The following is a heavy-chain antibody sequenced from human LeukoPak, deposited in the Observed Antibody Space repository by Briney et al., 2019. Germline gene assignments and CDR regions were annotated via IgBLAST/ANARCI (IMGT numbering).Heavy chain of an antibody. J-gene: IGHJ6*03. CDR1: GGSFSAYY. V-gene: IGHV4-34*01. CDR3: AIVSGSYLPNYYYYMDV. D-gene: IGHD3-10*01. CDR2: INHSRST. Sequence: SETLSLTCAVYGGSFSAYYWSWIRQPPGKGLQWIGEINHSRSTNYNPSLKSRVTISLDTSKNQFSLKLSSVTAADTAVYYCAIVSGSYLPNYYYYMDVWGKGTTVTVSS.